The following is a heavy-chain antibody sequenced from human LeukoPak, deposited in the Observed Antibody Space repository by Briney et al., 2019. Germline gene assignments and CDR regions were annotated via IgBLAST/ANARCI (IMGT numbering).Heavy chain of an antibody. J-gene: IGHJ4*02. Sequence: SETLSLTCTVSNGSMSSDSYYWPWVRQPPGKGLEWIGTIFYSGKTYYSASLKSRVTVSLDTSKNNFSLRLSSVTAADTAVYYCASLWIGATWRYLGAQGALVTVSS. CDR2: IFYSGKT. D-gene: IGHD2-2*03. V-gene: IGHV4-39*02. CDR1: NGSMSSDSYY. CDR3: ASLWIGATWRYL.